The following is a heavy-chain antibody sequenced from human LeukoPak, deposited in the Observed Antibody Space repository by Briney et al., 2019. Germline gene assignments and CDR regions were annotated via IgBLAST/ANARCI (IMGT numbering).Heavy chain of an antibody. D-gene: IGHD2/OR15-2a*01. V-gene: IGHV4-34*01. Sequence: PSETLSLTCAVYGGSFSGYYWSWIRQPPGKGLEWIGEINHSGSTNYNPSLKSRVTISVDTSKNQFSLKLSSATAADTAVYYCARGFRYWGQGTLVTVSS. CDR2: INHSGST. J-gene: IGHJ4*02. CDR3: ARGFRY. CDR1: GGSFSGYY.